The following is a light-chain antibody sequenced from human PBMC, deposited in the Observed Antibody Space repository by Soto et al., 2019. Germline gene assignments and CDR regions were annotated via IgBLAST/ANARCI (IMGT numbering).Light chain of an antibody. J-gene: IGLJ2*01. CDR1: SSHIGAGYD. Sequence: QSVLTQPPSVSGSPGPRVTISCTRSSSHIGAGYDVHWYQQLTGTAPKVLIYDNNSRPSGVPGRFSCSKSGTSASLAITGLQAEDEADYYCHSYDVSLSGPVFGGGTQLTVL. CDR2: DNN. V-gene: IGLV1-40*01. CDR3: HSYDVSLSGPV.